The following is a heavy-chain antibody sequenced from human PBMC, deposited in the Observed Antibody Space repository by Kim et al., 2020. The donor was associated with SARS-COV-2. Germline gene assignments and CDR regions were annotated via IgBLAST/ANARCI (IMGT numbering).Heavy chain of an antibody. CDR2: INPSGGST. V-gene: IGHV1-46*01. J-gene: IGHJ6*02. CDR1: GYTFTSYY. CDR3: AKNIVVVPAAIGPADYYYGMDV. D-gene: IGHD2-2*02. Sequence: ASVKVSCKASGYTFTSYYMHWVRQAPGQGLEWMGIINPSGGSTSYAQKFQGRVTMTRDTSTSTVYMELSSLRSEDTAVYYCAKNIVVVPAAIGPADYYYGMDVWGQGTTVTVSS.